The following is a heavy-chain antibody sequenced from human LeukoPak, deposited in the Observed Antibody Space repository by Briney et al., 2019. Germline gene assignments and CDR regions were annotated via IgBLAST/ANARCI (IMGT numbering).Heavy chain of an antibody. D-gene: IGHD6-13*01. J-gene: IGHJ4*02. CDR3: AKVFLAAGLFDY. CDR1: GFTFSSYA. CDR2: ISYDGSNK. V-gene: IGHV3-30-3*01. Sequence: PGRSLRLSCAASGFTFSSYAMHWVRQAPGKGLEWVAVISYDGSNKYYADSVKGRFTISRDNSKNTLYLQMNSLRAEDTAVYYCAKVFLAAGLFDYWGQGTLVTVSS.